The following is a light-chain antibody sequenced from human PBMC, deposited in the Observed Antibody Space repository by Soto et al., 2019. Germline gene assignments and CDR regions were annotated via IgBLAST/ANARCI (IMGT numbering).Light chain of an antibody. CDR2: DAS. CDR3: QQYSHLIT. Sequence: DIQMTQSPSSLSASGGYRVTITCQASQDISNYLNWYQQKLGKAPKLLIYDASNLETGVPSRFSGSGSGTDFTFTISSLQPEDIATYYCQQYSHLITFGQGTRLEIK. CDR1: QDISNY. J-gene: IGKJ5*01. V-gene: IGKV1-33*01.